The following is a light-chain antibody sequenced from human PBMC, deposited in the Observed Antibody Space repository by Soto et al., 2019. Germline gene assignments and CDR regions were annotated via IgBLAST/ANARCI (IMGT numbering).Light chain of an antibody. J-gene: IGLJ2*01. CDR2: DVT. CDR3: CPYAGSGTFEI. CDR1: SSGICVYNY. Sequence: QSALTQPASVSASPGQSVTICCTGTSSGICVYNYVSLYQQHPGKAPKLMIYDVTNRPSWVSNRFSGPKSGNTASLTITGLQAEDEADYYCCPYAGSGTFEIFGGGTKLTVL. V-gene: IGLV2-14*01.